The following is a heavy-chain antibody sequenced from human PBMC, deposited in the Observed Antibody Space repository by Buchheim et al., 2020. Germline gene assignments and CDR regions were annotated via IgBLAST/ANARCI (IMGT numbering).Heavy chain of an antibody. CDR2: INPSGGST. CDR3: AGDLRGCGGDCYSDSPDY. J-gene: IGHJ4*02. V-gene: IGHV1-46*03. Sequence: QVQLVQSGAEVKKPGASVKVSCKASGYTFTSYYMHWVRQAPGQGLEWMGIINPSGGSTSYAQKFQGRVTMTRDTSTSTVYMELSSLRSEDTAVYYCAGDLRGCGGDCYSDSPDYWGQGTL. D-gene: IGHD2-21*02. CDR1: GYTFTSYY.